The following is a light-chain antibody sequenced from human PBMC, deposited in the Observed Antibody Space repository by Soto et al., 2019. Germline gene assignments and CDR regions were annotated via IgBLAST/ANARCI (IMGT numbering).Light chain of an antibody. Sequence: QSVLTQPPSVSGAPGQRVTISCTGSISNIGSGYDVLWYQQLPGTAPKLLIYGNTNRPSGVPDRFSGSKSGTSASLAITGLQAEDEADYYCQSYDNGLKVFGGGTKVTVL. V-gene: IGLV1-40*01. J-gene: IGLJ3*02. CDR3: QSYDNGLKV. CDR2: GNT. CDR1: ISNIGSGYD.